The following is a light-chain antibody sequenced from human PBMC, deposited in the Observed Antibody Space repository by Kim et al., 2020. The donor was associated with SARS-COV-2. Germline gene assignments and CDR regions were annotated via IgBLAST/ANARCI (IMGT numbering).Light chain of an antibody. CDR2: DLI. Sequence: GQSITISCTGTSSYVGGYNYVSWYQQLPGQVPKLMIYDLIERPSGVSNRFSGSKSGNTAYLTISGLQAEDEADYYCTSYTVIGAVIFGGGTQLTVL. V-gene: IGLV2-14*03. J-gene: IGLJ2*01. CDR1: SSYVGGYNY. CDR3: TSYTVIGAVI.